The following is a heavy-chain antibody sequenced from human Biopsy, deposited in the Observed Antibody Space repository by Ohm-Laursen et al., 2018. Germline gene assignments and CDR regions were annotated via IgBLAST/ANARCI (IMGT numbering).Heavy chain of an antibody. D-gene: IGHD4-17*01. J-gene: IGHJ4*02. Sequence: SLRLSCAASGFTFSTYWMQWVRQAPGKGLEWVSTISGNSDIIYDTDSVKGRFTISRDNSKNTLYLQMNSLRADDTAVYYCALAAAQTVTHFDYWGQGTLVTVSS. CDR2: ISGNSDII. CDR1: GFTFSTYW. CDR3: ALAAAQTVTHFDY. V-gene: IGHV3-23*01.